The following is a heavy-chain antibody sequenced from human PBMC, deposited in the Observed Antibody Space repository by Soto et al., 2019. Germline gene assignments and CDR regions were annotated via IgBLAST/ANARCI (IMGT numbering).Heavy chain of an antibody. CDR2: MSNTVHT. V-gene: IGHV3-23*01. CDR1: GFTFSNYA. J-gene: IGHJ4*02. CDR3: AKDHYDILTGYDY. Sequence: GGSLRLSCAASGFTFSNYAMSWLRQTPGKGLEWISAMSNTVHTYHADSVKGRFTISRDNSKNTLSLQMDSLRAEDTAVYYCAKDHYDILTGYDYWGQGTLVTVSS. D-gene: IGHD3-9*01.